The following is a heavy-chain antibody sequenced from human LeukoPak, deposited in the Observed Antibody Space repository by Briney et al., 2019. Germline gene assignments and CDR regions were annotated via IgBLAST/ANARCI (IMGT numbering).Heavy chain of an antibody. CDR1: GFTFSSYA. CDR3: AKGGDIVVVPAAIDY. V-gene: IGHV3-23*01. D-gene: IGHD2-2*01. CDR2: ISGSGGST. Sequence: PGGSLRLSCAASGFTFSSYAMSWVRQAPGKGLEWVSAISGSGGSTYYADSVKGWFTISRDNSKNTLYLQMNSLRAEDTAVYYCAKGGDIVVVPAAIDYWGQGTLVTVSS. J-gene: IGHJ4*02.